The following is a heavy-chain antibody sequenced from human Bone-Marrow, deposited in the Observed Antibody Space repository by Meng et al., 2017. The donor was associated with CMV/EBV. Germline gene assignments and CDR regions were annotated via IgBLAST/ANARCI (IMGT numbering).Heavy chain of an antibody. CDR1: GGSFSGYY. Sequence: SEPLSLTCAVYGGSFSGYYWSWIRQPPGKGLEWIGEINHSGSTNYNPSLKSRVTISVDTSKNQLSLKLSSVTAADTAVYYCARAELRFLEWLLPKYGMDVWGQGTTVTVSS. V-gene: IGHV4-34*01. CDR3: ARAELRFLEWLLPKYGMDV. J-gene: IGHJ6*02. D-gene: IGHD3-3*01. CDR2: INHSGST.